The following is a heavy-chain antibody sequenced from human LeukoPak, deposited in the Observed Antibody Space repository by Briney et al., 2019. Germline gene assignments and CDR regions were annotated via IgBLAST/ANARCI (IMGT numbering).Heavy chain of an antibody. CDR2: IYSGGST. V-gene: IGHV3-53*05. D-gene: IGHD5-18*01. J-gene: IGHJ4*02. CDR1: GFTVSSNY. Sequence: GGSLRLSCAASGFTVSSNYMSWVRRAPGKGLEWVSVIYSGGSTYYADSVKGRFTISRDNSKNTLYLQMNSLRAEDTALYYCAKDKGYSYGYEIDYWGQGTLVTVSS. CDR3: AKDKGYSYGYEIDY.